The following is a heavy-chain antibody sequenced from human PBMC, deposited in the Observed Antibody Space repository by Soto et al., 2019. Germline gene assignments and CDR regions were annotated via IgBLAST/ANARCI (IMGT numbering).Heavy chain of an antibody. CDR1: GGSISSSSYY. J-gene: IGHJ6*02. D-gene: IGHD3-9*01. V-gene: IGHV4-39*01. Sequence: SETLSLTCTVSGGSISSSSYYWGWIRQPPGKGLEWIGSIYYSGSTYYNPSLKSRVTISVDTSKNQFSLKLSSVTAADTAVYYCARAYYDILTGYAFYYYYGMDVWGQGTTVT. CDR3: ARAYYDILTGYAFYYYYGMDV. CDR2: IYYSGST.